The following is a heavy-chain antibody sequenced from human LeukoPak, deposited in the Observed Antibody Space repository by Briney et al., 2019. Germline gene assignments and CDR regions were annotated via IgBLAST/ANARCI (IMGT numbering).Heavy chain of an antibody. CDR1: GFTFDNYA. CDR3: AKSSTPRMATSHFDY. D-gene: IGHD5-24*01. CDR2: ISWNSGSI. J-gene: IGHJ4*02. Sequence: GRSLRLSCAASGFTFDNYAMHWVRQAPGKGLEWVSGISWNSGSIGYADSVKGRFTISRDNAKNSLYLQMNSLRAEDTALYYCAKSSTPRMATSHFDYWGQGTLVTVSS. V-gene: IGHV3-9*01.